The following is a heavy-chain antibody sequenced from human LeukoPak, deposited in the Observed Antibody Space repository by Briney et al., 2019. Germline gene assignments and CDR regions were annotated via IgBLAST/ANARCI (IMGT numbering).Heavy chain of an antibody. CDR3: ARGRPGY. CDR1: GFTFDDYA. J-gene: IGHJ4*02. D-gene: IGHD6-6*01. V-gene: IGHV3-74*01. CDR2: TNSDGSST. Sequence: HPGGSLRLSCAASGFTFDDYAMPWVRQAPGKGLVWVSRTNSDGSSTSYADSVKGRFTISRDNAKNTLYLQMNSLRAEDTAVYYCARGRPGYWGQGTLVTVSS.